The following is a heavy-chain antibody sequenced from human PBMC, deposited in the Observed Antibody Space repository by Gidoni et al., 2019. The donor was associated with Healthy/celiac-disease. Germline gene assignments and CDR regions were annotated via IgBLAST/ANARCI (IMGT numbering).Heavy chain of an antibody. CDR3: ARDKGVGATDGGFDY. V-gene: IGHV4-38-2*02. CDR1: GYSISSGYY. J-gene: IGHJ4*02. D-gene: IGHD1-26*01. CDR2: IYHSGST. Sequence: QVQLQESGPGLVKPSETLSLTCTVSGYSISSGYYWGWIRQPPGKGLEWIGSIYHSGSTYYNPSLKSRVTISVDTSKNQFALKLSSVTAADTAGYYCARDKGVGATDGGFDYWGQGTLVTVSS.